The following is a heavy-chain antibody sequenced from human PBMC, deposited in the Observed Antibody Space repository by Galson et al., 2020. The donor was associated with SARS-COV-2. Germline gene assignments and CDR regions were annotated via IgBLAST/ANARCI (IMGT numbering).Heavy chain of an antibody. D-gene: IGHD6-13*01. CDR2: VKRDGSEQ. Sequence: GGSLRLSCAASGFVFGNFWLGWVRQAPGKGLEWVASVKRDGSEQYYVDSVKGRFTISRDNAKNSLYLQMNSLTAYDTALYYCAKPSIAAAGADYWGQGTLVTVSS. J-gene: IGHJ4*02. V-gene: IGHV3-7*01. CDR3: AKPSIAAAGADY. CDR1: GFVFGNFW.